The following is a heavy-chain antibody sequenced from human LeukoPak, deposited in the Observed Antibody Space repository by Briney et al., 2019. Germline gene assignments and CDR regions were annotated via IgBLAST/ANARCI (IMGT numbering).Heavy chain of an antibody. V-gene: IGHV4-59*01. J-gene: IGHJ3*02. D-gene: IGHD4-23*01. CDR2: IYYSGST. CDR1: GSSISSYY. Sequence: PSETLSLTCTVSGSSISSYYWGWIRQPPGKGLEWIGYIYYSGSTNYNPSLKSRVTISVDTSKNQFSLKLSSVTAADTAVYYCARSTVVTPKFDIWGQGTMVTVSS. CDR3: ARSTVVTPKFDI.